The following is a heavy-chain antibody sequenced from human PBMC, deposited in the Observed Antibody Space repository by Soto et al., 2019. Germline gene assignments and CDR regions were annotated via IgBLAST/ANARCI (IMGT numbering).Heavy chain of an antibody. J-gene: IGHJ4*02. CDR3: ARDFWCGVTDY. Sequence: QVQLVESGGGLVKPGGSLRLSCAASGFTFSDYYMSWIRQAPGKGLEWVSYISSSSSYTNYADSVKGRFTISRDNAKNSRYLQMNSLRAEDTAVYCCARDFWCGVTDYWGQGTLVTVSS. V-gene: IGHV3-11*05. CDR1: GFTFSDYY. D-gene: IGHD3-10*01. CDR2: ISSSSSYT.